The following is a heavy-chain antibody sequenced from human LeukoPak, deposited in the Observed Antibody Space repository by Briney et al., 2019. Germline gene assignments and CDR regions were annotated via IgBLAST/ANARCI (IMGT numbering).Heavy chain of an antibody. CDR3: TTEPPGYSGTD. V-gene: IGHV3-15*01. D-gene: IGHD1-26*01. Sequence: GGSLRLSCAASGFTFSNAWMSWVRQAPGKGLEWVGRIKSRTGGRTTHYAEPVIGRFTISREDSKNTLYLQMNSLNTEDTSVYYWTTEPPGYSGTDWGQGTLVTVSS. CDR1: GFTFSNAW. J-gene: IGHJ4*02. CDR2: IKSRTGGRTT.